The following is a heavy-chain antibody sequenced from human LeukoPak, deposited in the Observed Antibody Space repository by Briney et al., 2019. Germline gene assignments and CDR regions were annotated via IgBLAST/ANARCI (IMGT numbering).Heavy chain of an antibody. V-gene: IGHV4-59*12. J-gene: IGHJ4*02. CDR1: VGSISSYY. Sequence: SETLSLTRTVSVGSISSYYWSWIRQPPGKGLEGIVYIYYSGRTNYNPSLTGRVTIAVDPSNNQCPLKLASVAAAGTALYYLARGLDFDYSGAGKLVTASS. CDR3: ARGLDFDY. CDR2: IYYSGRT.